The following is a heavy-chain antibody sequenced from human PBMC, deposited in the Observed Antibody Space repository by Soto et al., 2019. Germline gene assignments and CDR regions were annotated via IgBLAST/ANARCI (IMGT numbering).Heavy chain of an antibody. J-gene: IGHJ4*02. V-gene: IGHV3-49*03. Sequence: GGSLRLSCTASGFTFGDYAMSWFRQAPGKGLEWVGFIRSKAYGGTTEYAASVKGRFTISRDDSKSIAYLQMNSLKTEDTAVYYCTRLCTSCGPGGADYWGQGTLVTVSS. D-gene: IGHD2-2*01. CDR2: IRSKAYGGTT. CDR1: GFTFGDYA. CDR3: TRLCTSCGPGGADY.